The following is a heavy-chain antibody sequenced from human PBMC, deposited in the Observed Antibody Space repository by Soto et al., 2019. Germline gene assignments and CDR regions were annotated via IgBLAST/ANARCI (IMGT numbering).Heavy chain of an antibody. CDR2: IYHSGST. J-gene: IGHJ5*02. CDR1: GYSISSGYY. D-gene: IGHD3-9*01. Sequence: SETLSLTCAVSGYSISSGYYWGWIRQPPGKGLEWIRSIYHSGSTYYNPSLKSRVTISVDTSKNQFSLKLSSVTAADTAVYYCARDGELRYFDCLFNWFDPWGQGTLVTVSS. CDR3: ARDGELRYFDCLFNWFDP. V-gene: IGHV4-38-2*02.